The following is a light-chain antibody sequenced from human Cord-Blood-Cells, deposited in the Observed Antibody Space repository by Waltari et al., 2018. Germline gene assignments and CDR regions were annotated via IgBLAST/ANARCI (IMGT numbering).Light chain of an antibody. V-gene: IGLV2-23*01. CDR1: SSHVLSYNL. Sequence: HSSLTQPASLSGSPGPSITLSCPGTSSHVLSYNLFFWYQQHPGKAPKLMIYEGSKRPSGVSNRFSGSKSGNTASLTISGLQAEDEADYYCCSYAGSSTWVFGGGTKLTVL. J-gene: IGLJ3*02. CDR2: EGS. CDR3: CSYAGSSTWV.